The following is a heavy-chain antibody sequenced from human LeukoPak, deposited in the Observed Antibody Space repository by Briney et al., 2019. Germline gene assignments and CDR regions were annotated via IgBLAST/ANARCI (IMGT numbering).Heavy chain of an antibody. Sequence: GGSLRLSCAASGFIFSSYTMNWVRQAPGKGLEWVSSISSSSSYIYFVDSVKGRFTISRDNAKNSLYLQMNSLRAEDTAVYYCARVSSGVTRYYFDYWGQGTLVTVSS. CDR3: ARVSSGVTRYYFDY. CDR1: GFIFSSYT. J-gene: IGHJ4*02. D-gene: IGHD3-10*01. CDR2: ISSSSSYI. V-gene: IGHV3-21*04.